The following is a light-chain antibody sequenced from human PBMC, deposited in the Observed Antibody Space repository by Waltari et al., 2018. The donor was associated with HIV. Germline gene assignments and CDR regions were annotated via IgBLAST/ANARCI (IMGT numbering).Light chain of an antibody. CDR2: QDS. CDR1: KLGDKY. V-gene: IGLV3-1*01. Sequence: SYELTQPPSVSVSPGQTASITCPGDKLGDKYACWSQQKPGQSPVLVIYQDSKRPSGIPERFSGSNSGNTATLTISGTQAMDEADYYCQAWDSSIVVFGGGTKLTVL. CDR3: QAWDSSIVV. J-gene: IGLJ2*01.